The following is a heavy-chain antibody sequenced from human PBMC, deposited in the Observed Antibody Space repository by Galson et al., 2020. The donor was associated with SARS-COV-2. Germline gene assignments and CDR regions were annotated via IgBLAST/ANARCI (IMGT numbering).Heavy chain of an antibody. V-gene: IGHV4-39*01. D-gene: IGHD3-10*01. Sequence: SETLSLTCTVSGGSISSSSYYWGWIRQPPGKGLEWIGSIYYSGSTYYNPSLKSRVTISVDTSKNQFSLKLSSVTAADTAVYYCARIGEMDVWGQGTTVTVSS. J-gene: IGHJ6*02. CDR1: GGSISSSSYY. CDR2: IYYSGST. CDR3: ARIGEMDV.